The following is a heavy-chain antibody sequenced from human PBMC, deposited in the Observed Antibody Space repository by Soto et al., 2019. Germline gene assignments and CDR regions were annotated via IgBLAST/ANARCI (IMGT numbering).Heavy chain of an antibody. V-gene: IGHV3-30-3*01. CDR3: ASLDRNYGAHYCYYGLDV. Sequence: RLSCTSSGFTFSSYAMHWDRHAPGGGLWWVAVISYDGSNKYYADSVKGRFTISRDNSKNTLYLQMNSLRAEDTAVYYCASLDRNYGAHYCYYGLDVWGEGTTVTVST. D-gene: IGHD4-17*01. J-gene: IGHJ6*04. CDR2: ISYDGSNK. CDR1: GFTFSSYA.